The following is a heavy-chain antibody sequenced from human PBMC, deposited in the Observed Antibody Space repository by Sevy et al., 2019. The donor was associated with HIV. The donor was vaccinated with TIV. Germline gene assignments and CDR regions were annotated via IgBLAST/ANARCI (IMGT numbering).Heavy chain of an antibody. Sequence: GGSLRLSCAASGFTFSSYGMHWVRQAPGKGLEWVAIIWYDGSNKYYADSVKGRFTISRDNSKNTLYLQMNSLRVEDTAVYYCARGYSCAAQALDSWGQGTLVTVSS. CDR3: ARGYSCAAQALDS. CDR2: IWYDGSNK. V-gene: IGHV3-33*01. J-gene: IGHJ4*02. CDR1: GFTFSSYG. D-gene: IGHD1-26*01.